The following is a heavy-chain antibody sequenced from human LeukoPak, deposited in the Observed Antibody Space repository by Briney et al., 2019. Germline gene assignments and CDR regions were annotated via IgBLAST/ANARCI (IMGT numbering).Heavy chain of an antibody. CDR2: INPNSGGT. D-gene: IGHD1-26*01. J-gene: IGHJ4*02. CDR1: GYTFTGYY. Sequence: GASVKVSCKASGYTFTGYYMHWVRQAPGQGLEWMGWINPNSGGTNYAQKVQGRVTMTRDTSISTAYMELSRLRSDDTAVYYCARDSSIVGAMGIDYWGQGTLVTVSS. V-gene: IGHV1-2*02. CDR3: ARDSSIVGAMGIDY.